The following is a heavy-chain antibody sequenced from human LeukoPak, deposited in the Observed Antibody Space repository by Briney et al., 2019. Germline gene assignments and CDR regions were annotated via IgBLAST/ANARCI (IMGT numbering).Heavy chain of an antibody. D-gene: IGHD2-15*01. CDR3: ARDSDGGSFDY. Sequence: PGGSLTLSCAASGFTFNRYTMHWVRQAPGMGLEWVALIWYDGSNKYCADSGKGRFTISRDNSKNTMFLQMNSLRAEDTADYYCARDSDGGSFDYWGQGTLVTVSS. CDR2: IWYDGSNK. J-gene: IGHJ4*02. V-gene: IGHV3-33*01. CDR1: GFTFNRYT.